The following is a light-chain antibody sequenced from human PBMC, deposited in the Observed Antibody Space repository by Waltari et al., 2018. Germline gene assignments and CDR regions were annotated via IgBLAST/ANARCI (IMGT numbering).Light chain of an antibody. J-gene: IGLJ3*02. CDR3: AAWDDSLKGRV. V-gene: IGLV1-44*01. Sequence: QSVLTQPPSASGTPGQGVTVSCSGSTSNIGRNGVSWYQQRPGTAPKPLHHTDNQRPSGVPDRFSGSKSGTSASLAISGLQSEDEAHYYCAAWDDSLKGRVFGGGTKVTVL. CDR2: TDN. CDR1: TSNIGRNG.